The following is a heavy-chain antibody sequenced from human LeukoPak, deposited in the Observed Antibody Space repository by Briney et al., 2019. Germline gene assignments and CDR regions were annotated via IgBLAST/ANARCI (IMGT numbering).Heavy chain of an antibody. CDR2: INPNSGGT. D-gene: IGHD3-22*01. J-gene: IGHJ5*02. CDR3: ARTDYDSSGYYWRVDP. V-gene: IGHV1-2*02. Sequence: AASVKVSCKASGYTFTGYYMHWVRQAPGQGLEWMGWINPNSGGTNYAQKFQGRVTMTRDTSISTAYMELSRLRSDDTAVYYCARTDYDSSGYYWRVDPWGQGTLVTVSS. CDR1: GYTFTGYY.